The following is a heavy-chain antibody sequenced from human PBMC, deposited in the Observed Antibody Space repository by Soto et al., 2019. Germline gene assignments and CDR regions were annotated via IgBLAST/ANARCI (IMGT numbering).Heavy chain of an antibody. J-gene: IGHJ6*02. CDR3: ARDPLRDGSGYSYGMDV. CDR1: GDSISSDY. V-gene: IGHV4-59*01. Sequence: PSETLSLTCTVSGDSISSDYWSWIRQPPGKGLEWIGYIYYTGTTNYNPSIKGRVTKSVDTSKNQFSLKLSSVTAAYTAVYYCARDPLRDGSGYSYGMDVWGPGTTVT. D-gene: IGHD3-22*01. CDR2: IYYTGTT.